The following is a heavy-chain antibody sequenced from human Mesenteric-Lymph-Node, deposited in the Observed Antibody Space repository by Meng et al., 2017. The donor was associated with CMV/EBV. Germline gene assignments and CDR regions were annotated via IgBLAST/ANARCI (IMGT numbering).Heavy chain of an antibody. D-gene: IGHD3-22*01. CDR1: GYSFTSYW. J-gene: IGHJ6*02. Sequence: GESLKISCKGSGYSFTSYWIGWVRQMPGKGLEWMGIIYPGDSDATYSPSFQGQVTISADKSISTAYLQWSSLKASDTAMYYCARQDYYGSSGYTRGGLDVWGQGTTVTVSS. CDR3: ARQDYYGSSGYTRGGLDV. V-gene: IGHV5-51*01. CDR2: IYPGDSDA.